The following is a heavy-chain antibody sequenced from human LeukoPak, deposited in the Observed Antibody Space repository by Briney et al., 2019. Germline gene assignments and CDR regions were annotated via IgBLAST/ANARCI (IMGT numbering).Heavy chain of an antibody. V-gene: IGHV3-48*04. CDR3: AKDGQTGEWELEH. D-gene: IGHD7-27*01. CDR1: GFMFNDYS. CDR2: TSSRSSTI. J-gene: IGHJ1*01. Sequence: GGSLRLSCVGSGFMFNDYSLNWVRQAPGKGPEWVSYTSSRSSTIYYAGSVKGRFTISRDNAKNSLYLQMNSLRAEDTAVYYCAKDGQTGEWELEHWGQGTLVTVSS.